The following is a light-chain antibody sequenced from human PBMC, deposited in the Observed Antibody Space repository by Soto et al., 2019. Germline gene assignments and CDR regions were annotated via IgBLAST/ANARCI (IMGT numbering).Light chain of an antibody. V-gene: IGKV1-16*02. CDR3: QQYNSYPRT. Sequence: DIQMTQSPTSLSASVGDRDTITCRASEGISNDLAWFQQKPGKAPKTLIHTACTLQTAAPSKFSGSGSGTDFPLIISSLQPEDFATYCCQQYNSYPRTIGQGTRLEI. J-gene: IGKJ2*01. CDR2: TAC. CDR1: EGISND.